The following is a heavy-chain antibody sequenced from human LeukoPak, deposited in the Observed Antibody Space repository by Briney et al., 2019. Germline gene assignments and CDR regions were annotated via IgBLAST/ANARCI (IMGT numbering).Heavy chain of an antibody. CDR1: GFTFSSCS. D-gene: IGHD2-2*01. CDR2: ISSSSSYI. J-gene: IGHJ6*03. CDR3: ARDWYCSSTSCYPRHYYYYYMDV. V-gene: IGHV3-21*01. Sequence: AGGSLRLSCAASGFTFSSCSMNWVRQAPGKGLEWVSSISSSSSYIYYADSVKGRFTISRDNAKNSLYLQMNSLRAEDTAVYYCARDWYCSSTSCYPRHYYYYYMDVWGKGTTVTVSS.